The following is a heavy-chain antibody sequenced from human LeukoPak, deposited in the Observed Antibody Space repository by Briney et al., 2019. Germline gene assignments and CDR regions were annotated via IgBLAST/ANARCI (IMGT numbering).Heavy chain of an antibody. Sequence: SETLSLTCAAHGVSFSGYYWSWIRQPPGKGLDWIGEINHSGSTNYNPSLKSRVTISVDTSKNQFSLKLSSVTAADTAVYYCASGIAAGHDAFDIWGQGTMVTVSS. J-gene: IGHJ3*02. CDR2: INHSGST. V-gene: IGHV4-34*01. CDR1: GVSFSGYY. CDR3: ASGIAAGHDAFDI. D-gene: IGHD6-6*01.